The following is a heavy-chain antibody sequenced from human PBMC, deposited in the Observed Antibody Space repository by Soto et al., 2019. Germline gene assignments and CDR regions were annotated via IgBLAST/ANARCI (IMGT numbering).Heavy chain of an antibody. D-gene: IGHD3-22*01. J-gene: IGHJ4*02. CDR3: ARDRYGSGYPCFDY. V-gene: IGHV1-18*01. CDR1: GYTFTSCR. Sequence: QVQLVQSGAEVKKPGASVKVSCKASGYTFTSCRISWVRQAPGQGLGWMAGISAYNGNTNYAQKLQGRVTMTADTSTTTAYMELRSLRSDDTAVYYCARDRYGSGYPCFDYWGQGTLVTVSS. CDR2: ISAYNGNT.